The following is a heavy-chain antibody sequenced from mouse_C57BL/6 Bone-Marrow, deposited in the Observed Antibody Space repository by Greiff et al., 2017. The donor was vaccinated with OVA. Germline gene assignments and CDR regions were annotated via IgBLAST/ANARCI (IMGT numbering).Heavy chain of an antibody. CDR1: GFSLTSYG. D-gene: IGHD1-1*01. Sequence: VQLQQSGPGLVQPSQSLSITCTVSGFSLTSYGVHWVRQSPGKGLEWLGVIWRGGSTDYNAAFMSRLSITKDNSKSQVFFKMNSLQADDTAIYYCAKNEYYYCSSLPFAYWGQGTLVTVSA. CDR3: AKNEYYYCSSLPFAY. J-gene: IGHJ3*01. CDR2: IWRGGST. V-gene: IGHV2-5*01.